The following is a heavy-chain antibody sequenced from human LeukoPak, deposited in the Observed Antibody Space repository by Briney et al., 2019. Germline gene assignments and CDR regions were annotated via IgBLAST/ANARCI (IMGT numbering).Heavy chain of an antibody. CDR2: IYSGGST. V-gene: IGHV3-53*01. CDR3: AREGSSWRAFDI. D-gene: IGHD6-13*01. Sequence: GGSLRLSCAASGFTVSSNYMSWVRQAPGKGLEWVPVIYSGGSTYYADSVKGRFTISRDNSKNTLYLQMNSLRAEDTAVYYCAREGSSWRAFDIWGQGTMVTVSS. CDR1: GFTVSSNY. J-gene: IGHJ3*02.